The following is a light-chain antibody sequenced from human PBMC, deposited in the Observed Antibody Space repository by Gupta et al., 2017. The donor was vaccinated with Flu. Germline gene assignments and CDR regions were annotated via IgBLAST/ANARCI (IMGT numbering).Light chain of an antibody. CDR2: DVN. CDR1: SSDVGNYNY. J-gene: IGLJ3*02. Sequence: QSALTQPRSVCGSPGQTVTIHCAGTSSDVGNYNYVSWYQQHPGKATKLMIYDVNKRPSGVPDRFSVSKSGNTASLTISGLQADDDTDYYCCSYAGSYTWLFGGGTKLTVL. V-gene: IGLV2-11*01. CDR3: CSYAGSYTWL.